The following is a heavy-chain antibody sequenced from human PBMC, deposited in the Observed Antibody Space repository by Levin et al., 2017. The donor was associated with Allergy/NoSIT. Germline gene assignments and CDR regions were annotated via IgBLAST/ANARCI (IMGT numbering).Heavy chain of an antibody. Sequence: PSETLSLTCAVYGGSFSGYYWSWIRQPPGKGLEWIGEINHSGSTNYNPSLKSRVTISVDTSKNQFSLKLSSVTAADTAVYYCARGTLAAGWFDPWGQGTLVTVSS. V-gene: IGHV4-34*01. CDR3: ARGTLAAGWFDP. CDR2: INHSGST. D-gene: IGHD6-25*01. CDR1: GGSFSGYY. J-gene: IGHJ5*02.